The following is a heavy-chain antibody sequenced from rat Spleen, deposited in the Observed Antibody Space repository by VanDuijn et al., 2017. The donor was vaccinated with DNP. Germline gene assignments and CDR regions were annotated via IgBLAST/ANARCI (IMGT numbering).Heavy chain of an antibody. D-gene: IGHD1-4*01. Sequence: EVQLVESGGGLVQPGRSLKLSCAASGFTFSDYYMAWVRQAPTRGLEWVAYISFDGGDSYYADSVKGRFSISRNNAKSTLYLQMNSLRSEDMATYYCTRHVLPLRVWDYWGQGVMVTVSS. CDR3: TRHVLPLRVWDY. V-gene: IGHV5-22*01. CDR2: ISFDGGDS. CDR1: GFTFSDYY. J-gene: IGHJ2*01.